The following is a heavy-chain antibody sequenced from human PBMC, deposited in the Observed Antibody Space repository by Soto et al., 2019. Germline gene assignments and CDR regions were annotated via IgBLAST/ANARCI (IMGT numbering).Heavy chain of an antibody. CDR3: AAARRITIFGHQWSGLLPDY. CDR1: GGTFSSYA. CDR2: IIPIFGTA. J-gene: IGHJ4*02. Sequence: ASVKVSCKASGGTFSSYAISWVRQAPGQGLEWMGGIIPIFGTANYAQKFQGRVTITADKSTSTAYMELSSLRSEDTAVYYCAAARRITIFGHQWSGLLPDYWGQGTLVTVSS. D-gene: IGHD3-3*01. V-gene: IGHV1-69*06.